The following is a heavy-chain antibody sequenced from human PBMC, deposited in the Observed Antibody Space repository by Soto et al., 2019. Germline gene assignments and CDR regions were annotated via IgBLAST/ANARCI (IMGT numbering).Heavy chain of an antibody. CDR1: GFTFSGSA. CDR3: NSHQYCSGASCSGY. Sequence: GGSLRLSCAASGFTFSGSAMHWVRQASGKGLEWVGRIRSKANSYATAYAASVKGRFTISRDDSKNTAYLQMNSLKTEDTAVYYCNSHQYCSGASCSGYWGQGTLVTVSS. CDR2: IRSKANSYAT. J-gene: IGHJ4*02. V-gene: IGHV3-73*01. D-gene: IGHD2-15*01.